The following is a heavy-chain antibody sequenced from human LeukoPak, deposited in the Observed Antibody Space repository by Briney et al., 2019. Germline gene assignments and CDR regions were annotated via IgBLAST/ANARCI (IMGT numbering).Heavy chain of an antibody. CDR1: GFTFSSYA. CDR3: ASNRRWYYGMDV. V-gene: IGHV3-23*01. D-gene: IGHD2/OR15-2a*01. Sequence: GGSPRLSCAASGFTFSSYAMSWVRQAPGKGLEWVSAISGSGGSTYYADSVKGRFTISRDNSKNTLYLQMNSLRAEDTAVYYCASNRRWYYGMDVWGQGTTVTVSS. CDR2: ISGSGGST. J-gene: IGHJ6*02.